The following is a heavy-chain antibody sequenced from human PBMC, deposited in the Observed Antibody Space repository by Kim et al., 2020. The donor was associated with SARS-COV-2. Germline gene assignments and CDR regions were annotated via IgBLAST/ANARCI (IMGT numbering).Heavy chain of an antibody. V-gene: IGHV3-64D*09. CDR3: VKDVVHGSDYYYNGMDV. Sequence: VKGRFSIARDNSKNTMYLQMSSLRAEDTAVYYGVKDVVHGSDYYYNGMDVWGQGTTVTVSS. J-gene: IGHJ6*02. D-gene: IGHD3-10*01.